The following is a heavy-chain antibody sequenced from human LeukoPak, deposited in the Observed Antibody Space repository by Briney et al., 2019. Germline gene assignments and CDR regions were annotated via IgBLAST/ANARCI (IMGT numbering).Heavy chain of an antibody. D-gene: IGHD6-19*01. V-gene: IGHV4-34*01. CDR3: ARAGYSSGWYYPHNWFDP. J-gene: IGHJ5*02. CDR1: GGSFSGYY. CDR2: INHSGST. Sequence: SETLSLTCAVYGGSFSGYYWSWIRQPPGKGLEWIGEINHSGSTNYNPSLKSRVTISVDMSKNQFSLKLSSVTAADTAVYYCARAGYSSGWYYPHNWFDPWGQGTLVTVSS.